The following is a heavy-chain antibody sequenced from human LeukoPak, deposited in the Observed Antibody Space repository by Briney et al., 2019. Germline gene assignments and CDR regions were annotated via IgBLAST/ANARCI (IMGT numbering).Heavy chain of an antibody. V-gene: IGHV4-59*01. D-gene: IGHD3-22*01. CDR2: IYYSGST. CDR1: GGSISGYY. CDR3: ARARYYYDSSGPYYFDY. Sequence: SETLSLSCTVSGGSISGYYWSWIRQPPGKGLEWIGYIYYSGSTNYNPSLKSRVTISVDTSKNQFSLKLSSVTAADTAVYYCARARYYYDSSGPYYFDYWGQGTLVTVSS. J-gene: IGHJ4*02.